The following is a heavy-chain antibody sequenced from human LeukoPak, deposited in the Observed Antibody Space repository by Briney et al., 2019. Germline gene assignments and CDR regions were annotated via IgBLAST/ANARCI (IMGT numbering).Heavy chain of an antibody. D-gene: IGHD5-18*01. J-gene: IGHJ4*02. Sequence: GASVKVSCKASGGTFSSYAISWVRQTPGQGLEWMGGIIPIFGTANYAQKFQGRVTITADESTSTAYMELSSLRSEDTAVYYCARTAMVLHHFDYWGQGTLVTVSS. CDR2: IIPIFGTA. CDR1: GGTFSSYA. CDR3: ARTAMVLHHFDY. V-gene: IGHV1-69*13.